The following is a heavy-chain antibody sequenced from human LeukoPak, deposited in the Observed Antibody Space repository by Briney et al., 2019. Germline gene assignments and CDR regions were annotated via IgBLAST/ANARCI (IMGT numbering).Heavy chain of an antibody. Sequence: NSSETLSLTCTVSGVSISSSYSYWGWIRQPPGMGLEWIGSIYYTGNTYYNASLKSQVSISIDTSKNQFSLKPTSVTAADTAVYYCARQTGSGLFILPGGQGTLVTVSS. J-gene: IGHJ4*02. CDR1: GVSISSSYSY. CDR3: ARQTGSGLFILP. CDR2: IYYTGNT. D-gene: IGHD3/OR15-3a*01. V-gene: IGHV4-39*01.